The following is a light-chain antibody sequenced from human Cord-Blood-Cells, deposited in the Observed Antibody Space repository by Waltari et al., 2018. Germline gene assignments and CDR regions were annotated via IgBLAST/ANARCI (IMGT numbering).Light chain of an antibody. Sequence: QSALTQPASVAGSPGQSNLISCTGTSSDVGCYSLVSSYQQHPGKAPKLMIYEVSQRPSGVSNRFSGSKSGNTASLTISGLQAEDEADYYCCSYAGSSTFWVFGGGTKLTVL. CDR1: SSDVGCYSL. CDR3: CSYAGSSTFWV. V-gene: IGLV2-23*02. J-gene: IGLJ3*02. CDR2: EVS.